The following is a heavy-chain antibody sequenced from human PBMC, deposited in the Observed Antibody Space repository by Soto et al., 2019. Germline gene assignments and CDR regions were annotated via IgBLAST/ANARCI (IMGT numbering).Heavy chain of an antibody. CDR3: AIAMARTWHPFDY. J-gene: IGHJ4*01. D-gene: IGHD1-1*01. V-gene: IGHV3-33*01. CDR1: GFFLRDFG. Sequence: GGSLRLSCVASGFFLRDFGMHWVRQAPGKGLEWVSVIWYDGSNTYQGESVKGRFTMSRGISKNTLYLQMDSLRPEDTAVYYCAIAMARTWHPFDYWGHGTLVSVSS. CDR2: IWYDGSNT.